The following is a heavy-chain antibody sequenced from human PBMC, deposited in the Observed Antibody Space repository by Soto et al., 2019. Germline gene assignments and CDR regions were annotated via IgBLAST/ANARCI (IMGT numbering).Heavy chain of an antibody. J-gene: IGHJ5*02. V-gene: IGHV4-39*01. CDR3: ARRIRTIFGVVIIDWFDP. CDR1: GGSISSSSYY. CDR2: IYYSGST. Sequence: SETLSLTCTVSGGSISSSSYYWGWIRQPPGKGLEWIGSIYYSGSTYYNPSLKSRVTISVDTSKNQFSLKLSSVTAADTAVYYCARRIRTIFGVVIIDWFDPWGQGTLVTVSS. D-gene: IGHD3-3*01.